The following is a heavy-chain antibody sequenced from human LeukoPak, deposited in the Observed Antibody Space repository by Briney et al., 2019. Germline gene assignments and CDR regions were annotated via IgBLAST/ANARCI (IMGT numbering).Heavy chain of an antibody. CDR1: GGSISSYY. Sequence: KSSETLSLTCTVSGGSISSYYWSWIRQPPGKGLEWIGYIYYSGSTNYNPSLKSRVTISVDTSKNQFSLKLSSVTAADTAVYYCARGKLVYYDSSGYDAFDIWGQGTMVTVSS. CDR2: IYYSGST. CDR3: ARGKLVYYDSSGYDAFDI. D-gene: IGHD3-22*01. V-gene: IGHV4-59*01. J-gene: IGHJ3*02.